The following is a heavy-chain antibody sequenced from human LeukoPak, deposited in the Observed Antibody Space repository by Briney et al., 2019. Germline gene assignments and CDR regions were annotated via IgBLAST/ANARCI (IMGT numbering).Heavy chain of an antibody. Sequence: ASVKVSCKASGGTFSSHAISWVRQAPGQGLEWMGGIIPIFGTANYAQKFQGRVTITADESTSTAYMELSSLRSEDTAVYYCANYGGAHYYYGMDVWGQGTTVTVSS. CDR3: ANYGGAHYYYGMDV. CDR1: GGTFSSHA. CDR2: IIPIFGTA. J-gene: IGHJ6*02. V-gene: IGHV1-69*13. D-gene: IGHD4-23*01.